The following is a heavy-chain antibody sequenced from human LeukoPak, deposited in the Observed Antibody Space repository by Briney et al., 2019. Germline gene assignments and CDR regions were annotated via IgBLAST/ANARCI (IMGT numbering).Heavy chain of an antibody. J-gene: IGHJ3*02. CDR1: GFTFGDYA. CDR2: ISWNMGSI. Sequence: PGRCLRLSCAASGFTFGDYAIHCVREAPGKGLGWGSGISWNMGSIGYADSVKGRFTISRDNAKNSLYLQMNRLRAEDRALYYCAKARSGSPPWGVEAFDIWGQGTMVTVSS. D-gene: IGHD5-12*01. CDR3: AKARSGSPPWGVEAFDI. V-gene: IGHV3-9*01.